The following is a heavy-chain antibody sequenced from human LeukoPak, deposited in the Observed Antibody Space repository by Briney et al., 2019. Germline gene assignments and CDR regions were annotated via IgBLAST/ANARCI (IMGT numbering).Heavy chain of an antibody. CDR1: GYTLSQYA. Sequence: ASVKVSCKASGYTLSQYAMHWVRQAPGQGLEWMGGIIPIFGTANYAQKFQGRVTITADESTSTAYMELSSLRSEDTAVYYCARDIPPLQGYYYDSSGYSDAFDIWGQGTMVTVSS. D-gene: IGHD3-22*01. CDR3: ARDIPPLQGYYYDSSGYSDAFDI. CDR2: IIPIFGTA. V-gene: IGHV1-69*13. J-gene: IGHJ3*02.